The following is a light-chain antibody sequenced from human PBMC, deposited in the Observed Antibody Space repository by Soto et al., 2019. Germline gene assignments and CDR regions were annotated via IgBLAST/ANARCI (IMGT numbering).Light chain of an antibody. CDR2: KAP. Sequence: DIQMTQSPSTLSASVGDRVTITCRASQSISSWLAWYQQKPGKAPKVLIYKAPSLESGVPSRVSGSGSGTEFPLTLSILQSEDFATDYCQQYNSYWTFGQGTKVEIK. V-gene: IGKV1-5*03. CDR1: QSISSW. CDR3: QQYNSYWT. J-gene: IGKJ1*01.